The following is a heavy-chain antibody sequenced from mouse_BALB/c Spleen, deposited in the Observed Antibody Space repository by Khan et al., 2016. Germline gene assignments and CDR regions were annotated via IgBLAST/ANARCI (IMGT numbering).Heavy chain of an antibody. Sequence: QVQLQQPGAELMKPGASVKMSCKASGYTFSTYWMEWVKQRPGHGLEWIGEFLPGTDNTNYNEKFKDKATFTADTSSNTAYMQLSSLTSEDSAVYYCAIHPDYWGQGATLTVSS. CDR1: GYTFSTYW. CDR3: AIHPDY. CDR2: FLPGTDNT. V-gene: IGHV1-9*01. J-gene: IGHJ2*01.